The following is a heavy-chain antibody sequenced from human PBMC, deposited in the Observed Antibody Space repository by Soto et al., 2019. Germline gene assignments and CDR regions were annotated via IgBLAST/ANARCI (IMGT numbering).Heavy chain of an antibody. CDR2: IISSGSTI. J-gene: IGHJ4*02. D-gene: IGHD2-2*01. CDR1: GFTFSDYY. V-gene: IGHV3-11*01. Sequence: GGSLRLSCAASGFTFSDYYMSWIRQAPGKGLEWVSYIISSGSTIYYADSVKGRFTISRDNAKNSLYLQMNSLRAEDTAVYYCAYIVVVPAAMSVDYWGQGTLVTVSS. CDR3: AYIVVVPAAMSVDY.